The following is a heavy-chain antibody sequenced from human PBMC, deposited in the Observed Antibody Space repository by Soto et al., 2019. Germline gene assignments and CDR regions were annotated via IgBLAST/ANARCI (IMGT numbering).Heavy chain of an antibody. CDR3: ARGVAMGVDY. CDR2: IYFDGITT. D-gene: IGHD1-26*01. CDR1: GFTFTTHW. J-gene: IGHJ4*02. Sequence: PWVSLRLSCTASGFTFTTHWMHWVRQAPGKGLVWVSRIYFDGITTNYSDSVKGRLTVARDNAKNTVYLQVNTLRDEDTVVYYCARGVAMGVDYCGQGTLVTVSS. V-gene: IGHV3-74*01.